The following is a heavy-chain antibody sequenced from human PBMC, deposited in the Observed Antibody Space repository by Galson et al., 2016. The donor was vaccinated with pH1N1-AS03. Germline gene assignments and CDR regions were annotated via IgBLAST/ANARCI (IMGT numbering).Heavy chain of an antibody. Sequence: SVKVSCKASGGTFSSYAISWVRQAPGQGLEWMGGIIAMFGTANYAQKVQGRVTITADKSTSTAYMELSSLRSADTAVYYCARDANYDFWSGHDAFDIWGQGTMVTVSS. CDR3: ARDANYDFWSGHDAFDI. D-gene: IGHD3-3*01. CDR2: IIAMFGTA. V-gene: IGHV1-69*06. J-gene: IGHJ3*02. CDR1: GGTFSSYA.